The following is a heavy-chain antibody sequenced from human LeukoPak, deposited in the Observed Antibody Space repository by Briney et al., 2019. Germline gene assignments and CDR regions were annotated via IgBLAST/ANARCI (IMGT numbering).Heavy chain of an antibody. CDR3: ARDLSATHFDY. Sequence: PGGSLRLSCAASGFTFSSYWMSWVRQAPGKGLEWVANILQGGAKQYYVDSVKGRFTISRDNTKNSVYLQMNSLRAEDTAVYYCARDLSATHFDYWGQGTLVTVSS. J-gene: IGHJ4*02. CDR1: GFTFSSYW. CDR2: ILQGGAKQ. D-gene: IGHD6-25*01. V-gene: IGHV3-7*01.